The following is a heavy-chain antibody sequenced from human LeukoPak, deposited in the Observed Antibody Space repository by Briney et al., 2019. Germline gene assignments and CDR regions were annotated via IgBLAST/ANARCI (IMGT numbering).Heavy chain of an antibody. V-gene: IGHV3-23*01. CDR3: AKYKYSSGPPHY. J-gene: IGHJ4*02. CDR1: GFTFSIYA. Sequence: GGSLRLSCAASGFTFSIYAMSWVRQAPGKGLEWASAISGSGGSTYYADSVKGRFTISRDNSKNTLYLQMNSLRAEDTAVYYCAKYKYSSGPPHYWGQGTLVTVSS. CDR2: ISGSGGST. D-gene: IGHD6-19*01.